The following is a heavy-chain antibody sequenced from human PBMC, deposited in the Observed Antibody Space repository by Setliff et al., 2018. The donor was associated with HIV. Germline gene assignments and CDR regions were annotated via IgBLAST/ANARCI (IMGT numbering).Heavy chain of an antibody. CDR3: TPTDYGGSDY. J-gene: IGHJ4*02. V-gene: IGHV3-49*04. CDR2: IRSKAYGGTT. CDR1: GFTFSSYA. D-gene: IGHD3-10*01. Sequence: SLRLSCAASGFTFSSYAMSWVRQAPGKGLEWVGFIRSKAYGGTTEYAASLKGRFTISRDDSKSIAYLQMNSLKTEDTAVYYCTPTDYGGSDYWGQGTLVTVSS.